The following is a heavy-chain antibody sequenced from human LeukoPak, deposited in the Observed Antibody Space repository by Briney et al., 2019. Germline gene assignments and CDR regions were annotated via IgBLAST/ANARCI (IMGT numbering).Heavy chain of an antibody. J-gene: IGHJ4*02. D-gene: IGHD5-12*01. V-gene: IGHV4-61*02. Sequence: SQTLSLTCTVSGGSISSGSYYWSWIRQPAGKGLEWIGRIYTSGSTNYNPSLKSRVTISVDTSKNQFSLKLNSVTAADTAVYYCAGGSGYAFDYWGQGTLVTVSS. CDR2: IYTSGST. CDR1: GGSISSGSYY. CDR3: AGGSGYAFDY.